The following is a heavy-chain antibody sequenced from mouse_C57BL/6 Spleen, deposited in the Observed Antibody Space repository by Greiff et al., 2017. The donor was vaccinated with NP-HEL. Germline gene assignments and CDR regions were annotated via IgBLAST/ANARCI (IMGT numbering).Heavy chain of an antibody. Sequence: VQLQQSGAELVKPGASVKLSCTASGFNIKDYYMHWVKQRTEQGLEWIGRIDPEDGETKDAPKFQGKATITADTSSNTAYLQLSSLTSEDTAVYYCARAPYDEGYYFDYWGQGTTLTVSS. CDR3: ARAPYDEGYYFDY. D-gene: IGHD2-12*01. V-gene: IGHV14-2*01. CDR1: GFNIKDYY. J-gene: IGHJ2*01. CDR2: IDPEDGET.